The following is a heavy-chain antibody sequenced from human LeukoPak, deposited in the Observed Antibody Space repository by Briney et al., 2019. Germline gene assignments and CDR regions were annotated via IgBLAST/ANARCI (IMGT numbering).Heavy chain of an antibody. CDR3: ARVDAAMIRAFDI. J-gene: IGHJ3*02. Sequence: PSETLSLTCTVSGFSISSGYYWDWIRQPPGKGLEWIGSINHSRSTYYNPSLNSRFTMSADTSKNQFSLILSSVTAADTAVYYCARVDAAMIRAFDIWGQGTMVTVSS. D-gene: IGHD5-18*01. V-gene: IGHV4-38-2*02. CDR1: GFSISSGYY. CDR2: INHSRST.